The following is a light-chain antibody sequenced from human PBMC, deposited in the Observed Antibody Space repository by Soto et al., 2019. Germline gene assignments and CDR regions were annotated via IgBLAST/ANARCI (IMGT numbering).Light chain of an antibody. CDR3: SSYAGSNNFDVV. CDR1: SSDVGSYNY. V-gene: IGLV2-8*01. Sequence: QSALTQPASVSGSPGQSITISCTGTSSDVGSYNYVSWYQQHPGKAPKLMIYEVSKRPSGVPDRFSGSKSGNTASLTVSGLQAEDEADYYCSSYAGSNNFDVVFGGGTKVTVL. CDR2: EVS. J-gene: IGLJ2*01.